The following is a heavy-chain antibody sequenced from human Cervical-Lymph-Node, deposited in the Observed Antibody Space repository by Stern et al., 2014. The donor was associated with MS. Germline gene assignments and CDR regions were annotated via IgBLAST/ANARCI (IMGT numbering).Heavy chain of an antibody. CDR2: INPSGGST. Sequence: VQLVESGAEVKKPGASVKVSCKASGFTFTSYYMHWVRQAPGQGLEWMGIINPSGGSTSYAQKFQGRVTMTRDTSTSTVYMELSSLRSEDTAVYYCARTYYDSSGYQGENYFDYWGQGTLVTVSS. J-gene: IGHJ4*02. CDR1: GFTFTSYY. CDR3: ARTYYDSSGYQGENYFDY. V-gene: IGHV1-46*01. D-gene: IGHD3-22*01.